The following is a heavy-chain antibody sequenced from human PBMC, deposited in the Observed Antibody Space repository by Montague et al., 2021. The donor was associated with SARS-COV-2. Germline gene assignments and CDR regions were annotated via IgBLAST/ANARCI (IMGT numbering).Heavy chain of an antibody. D-gene: IGHD3-22*01. J-gene: IGHJ4*02. CDR3: ARSCSGKDYDSRGYYLDY. CDR2: INQDGSDK. CDR1: GFTFRSSG. V-gene: IGHV3-7*03. Sequence: SLRLSCAASGFTFRSSGISWVRQTPGTGLELVAHINQDGSDKYYVDSVKGRFTISRDNAKNSLYLQLNSLRAEDTAVYYCARSCSGKDYDSRGYYLDYWGQGILGTVSS.